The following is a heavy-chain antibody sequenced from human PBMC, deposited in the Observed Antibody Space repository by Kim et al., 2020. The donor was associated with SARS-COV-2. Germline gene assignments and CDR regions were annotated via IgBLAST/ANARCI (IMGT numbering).Heavy chain of an antibody. V-gene: IGHV1-46*01. Sequence: ASVKVSCKASGYTFTAYYMHCVRQAPVQGLELLGIIIPGGRTTYPQKFRGRFTMTIDTSTSTVYMDLNSLSFDDTAVYFCLREMVGVYFDFLGQGSLLTV. CDR2: IIPGGRT. CDR1: GYTFTAYY. J-gene: IGHJ4*02. CDR3: LREMVGVYFDF. D-gene: IGHD3-10*02.